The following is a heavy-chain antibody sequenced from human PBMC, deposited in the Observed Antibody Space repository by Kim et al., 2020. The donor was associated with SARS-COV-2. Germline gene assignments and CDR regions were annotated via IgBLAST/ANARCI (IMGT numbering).Heavy chain of an antibody. CDR3: ARGRGAKALGY. D-gene: IGHD3-10*01. Sequence: SETLSLTCAVYGGSFSGYYWSWIRQPPGKGLEWIGEINHSGSTNYNPSLKSRVTISVDTSKNQFSLKLSSVTAADTAVYYCARGRGAKALGYWGQGTLVT. CDR1: GGSFSGYY. J-gene: IGHJ4*02. CDR2: INHSGST. V-gene: IGHV4-34*01.